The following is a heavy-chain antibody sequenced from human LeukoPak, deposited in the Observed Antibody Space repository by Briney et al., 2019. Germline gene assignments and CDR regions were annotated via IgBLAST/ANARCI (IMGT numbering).Heavy chain of an antibody. CDR2: SYTSGST. CDR1: GGSISSGTYY. J-gene: IGHJ5*02. D-gene: IGHD3-10*01. CDR3: ARQPQSTMVASSKWFDP. V-gene: IGHV4-61*02. Sequence: PSETLSLTCTVSGGSISSGTYYWNWIRQPAGKGLEWIGRSYTSGSTNYNPSLKSRVTISVDMSKNQFSLKLSSVTAADTAMYYCARQPQSTMVASSKWFDPWGQGTLVTVPS.